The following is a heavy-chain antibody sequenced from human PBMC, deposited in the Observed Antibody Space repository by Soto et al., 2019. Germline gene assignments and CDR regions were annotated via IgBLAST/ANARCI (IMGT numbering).Heavy chain of an antibody. J-gene: IGHJ4*02. V-gene: IGHV1-46*01. CDR3: ARVYCSGGSCYGIDY. CDR2: INPSGGST. D-gene: IGHD2-15*01. CDR1: GYTFTSYY. Sequence: ASVKVSCKASGYTFTSYYMHWVRQAPGQGLEWMGIINPSGGSTSYTQKFQGRVTMTRDTSTSTVYMELSSLRSEDTAVYYCARVYCSGGSCYGIDYWGQGTLVTVSS.